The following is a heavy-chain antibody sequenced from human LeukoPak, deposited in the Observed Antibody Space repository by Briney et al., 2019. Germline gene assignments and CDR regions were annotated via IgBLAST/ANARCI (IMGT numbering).Heavy chain of an antibody. CDR2: IRSKAYGATT. J-gene: IGHJ6*02. CDR3: ARGPILLWIHNGMDV. V-gene: IGHV3-49*04. Sequence: GRSLRLSCAAYGFIFGDHAMSWVRQAPGKGLEWVGFIRSKAYGATTEYAASVGGRFTISRDDSKGIAYLQMNSLGTEDTAVYYCARGPILLWIHNGMDVWGPGTTVTVS. D-gene: IGHD3-10*01. CDR1: GFIFGDHA.